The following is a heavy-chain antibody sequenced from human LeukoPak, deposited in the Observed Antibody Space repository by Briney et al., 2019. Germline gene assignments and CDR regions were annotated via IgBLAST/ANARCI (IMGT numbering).Heavy chain of an antibody. D-gene: IGHD6-19*01. CDR1: GYTFTGYY. CDR3: ARGKKQWLYDPSVRGGKSYYFDY. Sequence: ASVKVSCKASGYTFTGYYTHWVRQAPGQGLEWMGWINPNSGGTNYSQKFQSSGTMTRDTTIRTAYMELSRLRSDDTAVYYCARGKKQWLYDPSVRGGKSYYFDYWGQGTLVTVSS. V-gene: IGHV1-2*02. CDR2: INPNSGGT. J-gene: IGHJ4*02.